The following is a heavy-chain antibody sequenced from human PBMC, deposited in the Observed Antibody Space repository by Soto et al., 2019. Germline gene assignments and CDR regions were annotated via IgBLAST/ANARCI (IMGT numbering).Heavy chain of an antibody. CDR3: AREGARGDGYGTNDY. CDR1: GGTFSSYA. D-gene: IGHD5-18*01. J-gene: IGHJ4*02. CDR2: IIPIFGTA. Sequence: QVQLVQSGAEVKKPGSSVKVSCKASGGTFSSYAISWVRQAPGQGLEWMGGIIPIFGTANYAQKFQGRVTITADESTSTADMELSSLRAEDTAVYYCAREGARGDGYGTNDYWGQGTLVTVSS. V-gene: IGHV1-69*12.